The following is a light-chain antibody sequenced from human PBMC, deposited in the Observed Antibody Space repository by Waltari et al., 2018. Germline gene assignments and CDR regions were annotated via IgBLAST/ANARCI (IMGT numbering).Light chain of an antibody. V-gene: IGLV1-47*01. CDR1: NATLGRNY. J-gene: IGLJ1*01. CDR3: ASWDDSHYV. CDR2: RNN. Sequence: QSVLTPPPSASEPPGQRVTIPCSCSNATLGRNYLYWYQQLPGPAPKLLIYRNNQRPSGVPDRFSASKSGTSASLAIDGLRSEDEAIYYCASWDDSHYVFGPGTQVTVL.